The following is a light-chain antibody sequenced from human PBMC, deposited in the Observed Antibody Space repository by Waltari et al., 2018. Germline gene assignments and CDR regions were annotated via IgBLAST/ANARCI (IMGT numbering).Light chain of an antibody. J-gene: IGLJ2*01. Sequence: QSVLTQPPSVSEAPRQRVTISCSGSSSNIGNNAVNWYQQLPGKAPKLLIYYDDLLPSGGSDRFSGSKSCTSASRAISGLQSEDEADYYCAAWDDSLNGVVFGGGTKLTVL. CDR3: AAWDDSLNGVV. CDR1: SSNIGNNA. V-gene: IGLV1-36*01. CDR2: YDD.